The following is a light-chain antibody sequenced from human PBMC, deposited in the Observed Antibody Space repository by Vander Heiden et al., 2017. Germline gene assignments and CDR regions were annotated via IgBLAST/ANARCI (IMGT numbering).Light chain of an antibody. V-gene: IGKV3-11*01. CDR1: QSVSSY. CDR2: DAS. Sequence: EIVLTQSPATLSLSRGERATLSCSASQSVSSYLAWYQQKPGQAPRLRIYDASNRATGIPARFSVSGSGTDFTLTISSLEPEDFAVYYCQQRSNWPRELTFGGGTKVEIK. J-gene: IGKJ4*01. CDR3: QQRSNWPRELT.